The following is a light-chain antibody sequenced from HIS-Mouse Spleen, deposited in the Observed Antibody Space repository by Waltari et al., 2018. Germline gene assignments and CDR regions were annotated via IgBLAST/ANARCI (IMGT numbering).Light chain of an antibody. V-gene: IGLV2-14*03. J-gene: IGLJ3*02. Sequence: QSALTQPASVSGSPGQSITISCTGTSSYVGGYNYVSWYQQHPGKAPKLLIYDVSNRPSGVSNLFPGSNSGNTASLTISGLRAEDVGDYYCSSYTSSSTLRVFGGGTKLTV. CDR2: DVS. CDR3: SSYTSSSTLRV. CDR1: SSYVGGYNY.